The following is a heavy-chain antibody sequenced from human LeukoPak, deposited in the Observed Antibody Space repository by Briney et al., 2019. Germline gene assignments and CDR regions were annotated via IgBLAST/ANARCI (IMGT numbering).Heavy chain of an antibody. V-gene: IGHV1-46*01. CDR2: INPNGGST. CDR1: GYTFTSYY. D-gene: IGHD1-26*01. Sequence: ASVKVSCKASGYTFTSYYIHWVRQAAGQGLEWMGIINPNGGSTLNAQKFQGRVNMTRDTSTSTVYMELSSLRSDDTAVYYCERLMGSLVGATDYWGQGTLVTVSS. J-gene: IGHJ4*02. CDR3: ERLMGSLVGATDY.